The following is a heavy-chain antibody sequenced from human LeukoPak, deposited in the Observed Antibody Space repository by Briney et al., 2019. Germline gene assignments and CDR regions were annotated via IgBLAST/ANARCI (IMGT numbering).Heavy chain of an antibody. D-gene: IGHD3-22*01. CDR3: AAYYDSSGYPPYYYYGMDV. J-gene: IGHJ6*02. Sequence: GGSLRLSCAASGFTFSGYSMNWVRQAPGKGLEWVSYISSSSSTIYYADSVKGRFTISRDNAKNSLYLQMNSLRAEDTAVYYCAAYYDSSGYPPYYYYGMDVWGQGTTVTVSS. CDR2: ISSSSSTI. CDR1: GFTFSGYS. V-gene: IGHV3-48*04.